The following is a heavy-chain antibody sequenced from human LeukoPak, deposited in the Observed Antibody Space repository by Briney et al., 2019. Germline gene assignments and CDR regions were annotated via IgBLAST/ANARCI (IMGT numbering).Heavy chain of an antibody. CDR1: GGSFSNYY. J-gene: IGHJ4*02. V-gene: IGHV4-59*01. CDR3: ASLLTYFDY. CDR2: IYYSGST. Sequence: SETLSLTCTVSGGSFSNYYWSWIRQPPGKGLEWIGYIYYSGSTNYNPSLKSRVTISVDTSKNQVSLKLSSVTAADTAVYYCASLLTYFDYWGQGTLVTVSS.